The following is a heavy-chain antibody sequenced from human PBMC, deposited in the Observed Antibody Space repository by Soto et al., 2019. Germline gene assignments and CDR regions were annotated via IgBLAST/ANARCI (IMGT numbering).Heavy chain of an antibody. CDR1: GDSIGRFY. CDR2: VYSTGGT. J-gene: IGHJ6*02. CDR3: ARDLSGTGLDI. D-gene: IGHD1-26*01. V-gene: IGHV4-4*07. Sequence: QVQLHESGPGLVKPSETLSLTCNVSGDSIGRFYWSWIRQSAEKGLEWIGRVYSTGGTAYNPALKGRDTISLDRSNNHVSLEMNSVTAADTAVYFCARDLSGTGLDIWGRGTRVTVSS.